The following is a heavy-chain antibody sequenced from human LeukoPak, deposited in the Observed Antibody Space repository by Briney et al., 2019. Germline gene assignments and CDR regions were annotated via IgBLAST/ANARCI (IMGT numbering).Heavy chain of an antibody. Sequence: GASVKVSCKASGGTFSSYAISWVRQAPGQGLEWMGGIIPIFGTANYAQKFQGGVTMTEDTSTDTAYMELSSLRSEDTAVYYCATAVRYDYVLPSWGQGTLVTVPS. CDR3: ATAVRYDYVLPS. V-gene: IGHV1-69*06. CDR1: GGTFSSYA. D-gene: IGHD3-16*01. CDR2: IIPIFGTA. J-gene: IGHJ4*02.